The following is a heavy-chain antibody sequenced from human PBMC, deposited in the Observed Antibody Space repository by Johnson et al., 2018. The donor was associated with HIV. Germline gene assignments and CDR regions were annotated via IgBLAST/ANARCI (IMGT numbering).Heavy chain of an antibody. J-gene: IGHJ3*02. D-gene: IGHD3-22*01. CDR2: IYSGGST. CDR3: ARGGYYYDSYDAFDI. CDR1: RFTVSSYY. V-gene: IGHV3-66*03. Sequence: VQLVESGGGLIQPGGSLRLSCAASRFTVSSYYMSWVRQAPGKGLEWVSVIYSGGSTYYADSVKGRFTISRDISKNTLYLQMNSLRAEDTAVYYCARGGYYYDSYDAFDIWGQGTMVTVSS.